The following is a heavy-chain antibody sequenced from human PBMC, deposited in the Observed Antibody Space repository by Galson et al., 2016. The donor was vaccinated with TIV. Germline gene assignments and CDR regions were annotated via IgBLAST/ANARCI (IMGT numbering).Heavy chain of an antibody. Sequence: SLRLSCAASGFSFRNYVMSWVRLAPGKGLEWVSSLSLSGAYTYYADSVKGRFTIPRDNAKYTLFLQLNSLRAGDTAIYYCAKVGKSGDYSWDAFDVWGQGTVVTVSS. D-gene: IGHD1-26*01. CDR2: LSLSGAYT. J-gene: IGHJ3*01. V-gene: IGHV3-23*01. CDR1: GFSFRNYV. CDR3: AKVGKSGDYSWDAFDV.